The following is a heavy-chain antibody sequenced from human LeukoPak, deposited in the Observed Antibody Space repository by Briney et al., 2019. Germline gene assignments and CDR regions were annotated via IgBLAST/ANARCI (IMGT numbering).Heavy chain of an antibody. J-gene: IGHJ4*02. CDR2: ISDSGVGT. CDR1: GFTFSNYG. Sequence: PGGSLRLSCVASGFTFSNYGMSWVRQAPGKGLEWVSVISDSGVGTYYADSVKGRFTISRDNSKNTLFLQLNSLRAEDTAVYYCATTLTNLLPRMYFTYWGQRTLVTVSS. D-gene: IGHD2/OR15-2a*01. CDR3: ATTLTNLLPRMYFTY. V-gene: IGHV3-23*01.